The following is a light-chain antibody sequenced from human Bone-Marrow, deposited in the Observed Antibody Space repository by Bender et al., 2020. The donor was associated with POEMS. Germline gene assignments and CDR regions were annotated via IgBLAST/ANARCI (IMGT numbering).Light chain of an antibody. CDR2: NSD. Sequence: QSVLTQPPSASATPGQRVTISCSRSASDRGTTPINWYQHLPGTAPKLIIYNSDQRPSGVSDRFSGSKSGHTASLTISGLQAEDEADYFCSSYSSTSTRVFGGGTKLTVL. J-gene: IGLJ3*02. V-gene: IGLV1-44*01. CDR1: ASDRGTTP. CDR3: SSYSSTSTRV.